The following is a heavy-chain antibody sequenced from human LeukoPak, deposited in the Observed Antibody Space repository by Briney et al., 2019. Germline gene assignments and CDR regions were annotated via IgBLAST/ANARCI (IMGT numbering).Heavy chain of an antibody. Sequence: PGGSLRLSCAASGFTFSSYGMHWVRQAPGKGLEWVAVIWYDGSNKYYADSVKGRFTISRDNSKNTLYLQMNSLRAEDTAVYYCARDSREQSLVEGNWFDPWRQGTLVTVSS. D-gene: IGHD6-19*01. CDR2: IWYDGSNK. J-gene: IGHJ5*02. CDR1: GFTFSSYG. CDR3: ARDSREQSLVEGNWFDP. V-gene: IGHV3-33*01.